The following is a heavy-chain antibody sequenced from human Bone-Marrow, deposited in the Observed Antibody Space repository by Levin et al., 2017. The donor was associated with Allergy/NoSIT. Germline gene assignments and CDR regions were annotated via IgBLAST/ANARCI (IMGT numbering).Heavy chain of an antibody. D-gene: IGHD2-15*01. CDR2: VYWDDDK. CDR3: APSRRRDRCSGGRCYRFDQ. J-gene: IGHJ4*02. CDR1: GFSVSTDGVG. Sequence: QTLSLPCTVSGFSVSTDGVGVGWIRQPPGKALEWLGIVYWDDDKRYSPSLKSRLTITKDTSKNPVVLTMTNMDPVDTATYYCAPSRRRDRCSGGRCYRFDQWGQGTLVTVSS. V-gene: IGHV2-5*02.